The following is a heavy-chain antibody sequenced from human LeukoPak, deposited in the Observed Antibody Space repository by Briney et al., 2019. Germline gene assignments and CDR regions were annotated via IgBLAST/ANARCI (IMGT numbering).Heavy chain of an antibody. V-gene: IGHV3-23*01. Sequence: PGGSLRLYCAASGFTFSSYAMSWVGQAPGKGLEWVSAISGSGGSTYYADCVKGRFTIYRDNSKNTLYMKMNSLRAEDTAVYYCAKGHSSGWYEGYFDYWGQGTLVTVSS. D-gene: IGHD6-19*01. CDR1: GFTFSSYA. J-gene: IGHJ4*02. CDR3: AKGHSSGWYEGYFDY. CDR2: ISGSGGST.